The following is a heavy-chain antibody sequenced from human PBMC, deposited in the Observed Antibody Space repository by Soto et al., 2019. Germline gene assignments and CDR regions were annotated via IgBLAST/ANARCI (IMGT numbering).Heavy chain of an antibody. J-gene: IGHJ6*02. V-gene: IGHV4-34*01. CDR2: INHSGST. Sequence: SETLSLTCAVYGGSFSGYYWSWIRQPPVKGLEWIGEINHSGSTNYNPSLKSRVTISVDTSKNQFSLKLSSVTAADTAVYYCARGTRGEQWLSYYYYYYGMDVWGQGTTVTVSS. D-gene: IGHD6-19*01. CDR1: GGSFSGYY. CDR3: ARGTRGEQWLSYYYYYYGMDV.